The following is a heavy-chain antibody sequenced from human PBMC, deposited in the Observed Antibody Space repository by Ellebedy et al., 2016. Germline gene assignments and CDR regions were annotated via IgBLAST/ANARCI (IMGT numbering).Heavy chain of an antibody. CDR2: IYSGGST. CDR3: ARDSWGFYDSSGYSHDAFDI. D-gene: IGHD3-22*01. CDR1: GFTVSSNY. V-gene: IGHV3-66*01. J-gene: IGHJ3*02. Sequence: GGSLRLSCAASGFTVSSNYMSWVRQAPGKGLEWVSVIYSGGSTYYADSVKGRFTISRDNSKNTLYLQMNSLRAEDTAVYYCARDSWGFYDSSGYSHDAFDIWGQGTMVTVSS.